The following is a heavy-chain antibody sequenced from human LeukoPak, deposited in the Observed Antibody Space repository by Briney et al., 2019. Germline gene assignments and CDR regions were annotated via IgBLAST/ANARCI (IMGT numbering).Heavy chain of an antibody. J-gene: IGHJ4*02. V-gene: IGHV1-3*01. D-gene: IGHD3-22*01. Sequence: ASVKVSCKASGYTFTSYAMHWVRQAPGQRLEWMGWINAGNGNTKYSQKFQGRVTITRDTSASTAYMELSSLRSEDTAVYYCAAASSFYYDSSGYLYWGQGTLVTVSS. CDR1: GYTFTSYA. CDR2: INAGNGNT. CDR3: AAASSFYYDSSGYLY.